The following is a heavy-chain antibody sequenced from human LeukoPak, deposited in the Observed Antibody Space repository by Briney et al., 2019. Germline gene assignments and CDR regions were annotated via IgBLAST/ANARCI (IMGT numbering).Heavy chain of an antibody. D-gene: IGHD1-26*01. J-gene: IGHJ4*02. V-gene: IGHV3-30-3*01. CDR2: ISYDGSNK. CDR3: ARGSSGSYSNFDY. CDR1: GFTFSSYA. Sequence: PGRSLRLSCAASGFTFSSYAVHWVRQAPGKGLEWVAVISYDGSNKYYADSVKGRFTISRDNSKNTLYLQMNSLRAEDTAVYYCARGSSGSYSNFDYWGQGTLVTVSS.